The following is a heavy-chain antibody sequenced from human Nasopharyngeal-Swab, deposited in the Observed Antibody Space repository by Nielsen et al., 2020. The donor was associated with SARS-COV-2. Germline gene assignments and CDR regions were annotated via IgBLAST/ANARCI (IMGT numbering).Heavy chain of an antibody. J-gene: IGHJ5*02. V-gene: IGHV3-30-3*01. CDR3: ARSRMVRGEGWFDP. D-gene: IGHD3-10*01. Sequence: VRQAPGKGLEWVAVISYDGSNKYYADSVKGRFTISRDNSKNTLYLQMNSLRAEDTAVYYCARSRMVRGEGWFDPWGQGTLVTVPS. CDR2: ISYDGSNK.